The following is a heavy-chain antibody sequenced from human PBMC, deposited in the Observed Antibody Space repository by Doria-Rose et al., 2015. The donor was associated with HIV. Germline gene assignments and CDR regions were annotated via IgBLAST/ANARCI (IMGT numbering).Heavy chain of an antibody. CDR1: GVSLSSPGMG. CDR2: IFSDDDR. V-gene: IGHV2-26*01. D-gene: IGHD6-13*01. J-gene: IGHJ4*02. Sequence: SGPVLVKPTETLTLTCTVSGVSLSSPGMGVSWIRQPPGKALGWLANIFSDDDRSYKTSLKSRLTISRCTSKSQVVLTMTDMDPVDTATYYCARIKSSRWYHKYYFDFWGQGTLVIVSA. CDR3: ARIKSSRWYHKYYFDF.